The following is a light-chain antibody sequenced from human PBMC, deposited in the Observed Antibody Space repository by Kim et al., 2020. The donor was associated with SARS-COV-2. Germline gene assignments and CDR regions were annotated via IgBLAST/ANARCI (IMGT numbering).Light chain of an antibody. Sequence: SPGEGATLSCRASQSVSSSYLAWYQQKPGQAPRLLIYDASSRATGIPDRFSGSGSGTDFTLTISRLEPEDFAVYYCQQYGSSPPYSFGQGTKLEI. V-gene: IGKV3-20*01. CDR1: QSVSSSY. CDR2: DAS. CDR3: QQYGSSPPYS. J-gene: IGKJ2*03.